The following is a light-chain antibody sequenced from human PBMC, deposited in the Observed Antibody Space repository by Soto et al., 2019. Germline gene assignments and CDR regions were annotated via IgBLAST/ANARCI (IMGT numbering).Light chain of an antibody. CDR1: SSNIGNNY. Sequence: QSVLTQPPSVSAAPGQKVTISCSGSSSNIGNNYVSWYQQLPGTAPKLLIYGNSNQPSGVPDRFSGSKSGTSASLAITGLQAEDEADYYCQSYDSSLSGNYVFGTGTKV. CDR3: QSYDSSLSGNYV. J-gene: IGLJ1*01. CDR2: GNS. V-gene: IGLV1-40*01.